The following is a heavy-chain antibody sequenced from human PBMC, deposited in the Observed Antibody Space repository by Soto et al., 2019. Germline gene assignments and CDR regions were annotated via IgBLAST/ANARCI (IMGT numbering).Heavy chain of an antibody. CDR1: GGSVGSGSYY. J-gene: IGHJ5*02. CDR2: SYYSGNT. CDR3: ARDSVLASYSEHRNPSWFDP. V-gene: IGHV4-61*03. D-gene: IGHD4-4*01. Sequence: QVQLQESGPGLVKPSETLSLTCTVSGGSVGSGSYYWSWIRQPLGKGLEWIGYSYYSGNTDYNPALRGRATISVDKAKNHFSMQLTSVTSADTAIYYCARDSVLASYSEHRNPSWFDPWGQGTRVIVSS.